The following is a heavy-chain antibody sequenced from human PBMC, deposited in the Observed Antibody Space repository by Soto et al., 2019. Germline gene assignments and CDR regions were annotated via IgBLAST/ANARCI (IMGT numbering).Heavy chain of an antibody. CDR1: GFTFSTYA. CDR3: AKDIGDIVIAQTDKDHYFQYGADV. J-gene: IGHJ6*02. D-gene: IGHD2-15*01. CDR2: IRGRSTTT. Sequence: PGGSLRLSCAVSGFTFSTYAMSWVRQAPGKGLEWVSVIRGRSTTTYYADSVRGRFTVSRDNSKNTVFLQMNNLRAEDSAVYYCAKDIGDIVIAQTDKDHYFQYGADVWGQGTTVTVSS. V-gene: IGHV3-23*01.